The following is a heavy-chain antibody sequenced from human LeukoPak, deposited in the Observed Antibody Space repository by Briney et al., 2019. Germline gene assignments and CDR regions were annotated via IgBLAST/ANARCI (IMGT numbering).Heavy chain of an antibody. V-gene: IGHV1-69*13. CDR2: IIPIFGTA. Sequence: GASVKVSCKASGGTFSSYAISWVRQAPGQGLEWMGGIIPIFGTANYAQKFQGRVTITADESTSTAYMELSSLRSEDTAVYYCAREGQDIVVVPAAMGAFDIWGLGTMVTVSS. D-gene: IGHD2-2*01. CDR1: GGTFSSYA. CDR3: AREGQDIVVVPAAMGAFDI. J-gene: IGHJ3*02.